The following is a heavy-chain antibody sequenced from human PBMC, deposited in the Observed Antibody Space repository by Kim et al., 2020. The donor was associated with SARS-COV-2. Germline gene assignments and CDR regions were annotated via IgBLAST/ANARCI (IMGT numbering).Heavy chain of an antibody. CDR1: GGSISSGGYY. D-gene: IGHD2-15*01. V-gene: IGHV4-31*03. CDR2: IYYSGST. CDR3: ARMNEDEYCSGGSCYSYYYYGMDV. Sequence: SETLSLTCTVSGGSISSGGYYWSWIRQHPGKGLEWIGYIYYSGSTYYNPSLKSRVTISVDTSKNQFSLKLSSVTAADTAVYYCARMNEDEYCSGGSCYSYYYYGMDVWGQGTTVTVSS. J-gene: IGHJ6*02.